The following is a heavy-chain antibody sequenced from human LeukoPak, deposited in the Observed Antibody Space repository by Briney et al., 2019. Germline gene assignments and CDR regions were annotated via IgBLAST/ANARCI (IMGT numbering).Heavy chain of an antibody. V-gene: IGHV3-7*01. CDR1: GFSFSNSY. CDR2: IKEDGTNK. Sequence: GGSLRLSCAASGFSFSNSYMTWVRQAPGKGLEWVATIKEDGTNKYYVDSVKGRFTISRDNAKNSLYLQINSLRAEDTAVYYCARDPPPPLDAFDIWAKGQWSPSLQ. J-gene: IGHJ3*02. CDR3: ARDPPPPLDAFDI.